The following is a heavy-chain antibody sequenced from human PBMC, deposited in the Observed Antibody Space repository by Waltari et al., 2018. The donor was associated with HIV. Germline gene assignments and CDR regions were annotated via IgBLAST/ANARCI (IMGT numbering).Heavy chain of an antibody. V-gene: IGHV3-53*01. CDR3: ARDPRSSGYYGMDV. D-gene: IGHD1-26*01. Sequence: EVQLVESGGGLIEPGGSLRLSCAASGSTVSSHSMSWVRQAPGKGLGWVSVIYSGGSRYYADSVKGRFTISRDNSKNTLSLHMNSLGPEDTAVYYCARDPRSSGYYGMDVWGQGTTVTVSS. J-gene: IGHJ6*02. CDR1: GSTVSSHS. CDR2: IYSGGSR.